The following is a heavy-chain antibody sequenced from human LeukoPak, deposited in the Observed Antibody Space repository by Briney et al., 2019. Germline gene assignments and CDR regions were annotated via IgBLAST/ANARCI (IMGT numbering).Heavy chain of an antibody. D-gene: IGHD3-9*01. CDR2: ITKSGDST. CDR3: TKDYCGKFCSAV. CDR1: GFTFNAFG. V-gene: IGHV3-23*01. Sequence: GGSLRLSCAASGFTFNAFGMNWARQAPGKGLEWVSTITKSGDSTYYVDSVKGRFTISRDNSKNTLYLQMNSLRAEDTAKYYCTKDYCGKFCSAVWGQGTTVTVSS. J-gene: IGHJ6*02.